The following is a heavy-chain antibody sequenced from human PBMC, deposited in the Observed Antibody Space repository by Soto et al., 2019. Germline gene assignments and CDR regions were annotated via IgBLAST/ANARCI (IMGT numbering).Heavy chain of an antibody. D-gene: IGHD2-2*01. CDR2: IYYSGST. V-gene: IGHV4-31*03. CDR1: GGSISSGGYY. Sequence: QVQLQESGPGLVKPSQTLSLTCTVSGGSISSGGYYWSWIRQHPGKGLEWIGYIYYSGSTYYNPSLKRRVTISVDTSKNQFSLKLSSVTAADTAVYYCARGSIVLVPAAMVPYGMDVWGQGTTVTVSS. J-gene: IGHJ6*02. CDR3: ARGSIVLVPAAMVPYGMDV.